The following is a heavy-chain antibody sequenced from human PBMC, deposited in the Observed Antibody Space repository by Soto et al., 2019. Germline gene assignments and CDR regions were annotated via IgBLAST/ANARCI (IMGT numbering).Heavy chain of an antibody. Sequence: QVQLVESGGGVVQPGRSLRLSCAASGFTFSSYGMHWVRQAPGKGLEWVAVISYDGSNKYYADSVKGRFTISRDNSKNTLYLQMNSLRAEDTAVYYCAKDLNSSGWSVYYYCYGMDVWGQGTTVTVSS. CDR1: GFTFSSYG. CDR3: AKDLNSSGWSVYYYCYGMDV. CDR2: ISYDGSNK. V-gene: IGHV3-30*18. J-gene: IGHJ6*02. D-gene: IGHD6-19*01.